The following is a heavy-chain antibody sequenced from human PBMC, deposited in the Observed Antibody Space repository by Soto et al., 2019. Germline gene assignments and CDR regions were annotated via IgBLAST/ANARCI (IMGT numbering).Heavy chain of an antibody. CDR3: ARVTSDYYDSSGYYYLDY. D-gene: IGHD3-22*01. Sequence: SSETLSLTCIVSGGSMRSYYWSWIRQPPGKGLEWLGYMHYSGNHNYNPSLKSRVTISVDTSKNQFSLKLSSVTAADTAVYYCARVTSDYYDSSGYYYLDYWGQGTLVTVSS. CDR1: GGSMRSYY. J-gene: IGHJ4*02. CDR2: MHYSGNH. V-gene: IGHV4-59*01.